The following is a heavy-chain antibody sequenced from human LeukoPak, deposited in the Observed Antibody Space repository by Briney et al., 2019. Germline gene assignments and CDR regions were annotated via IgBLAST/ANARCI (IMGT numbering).Heavy chain of an antibody. J-gene: IGHJ4*02. Sequence: SETLSLTCTVSNGSISSYYWSWIRQPAGKGLEWLGRFYSSGNSNYNPSLKSRVTMSVDTSKSQFSLNLSSVTAADTAVYYCARVRDTYYYDSSGYLPHYYFDYWGQGTLVTVSS. D-gene: IGHD3-22*01. CDR2: FYSSGNS. CDR3: ARVRDTYYYDSSGYLPHYYFDY. CDR1: NGSISSYY. V-gene: IGHV4-4*07.